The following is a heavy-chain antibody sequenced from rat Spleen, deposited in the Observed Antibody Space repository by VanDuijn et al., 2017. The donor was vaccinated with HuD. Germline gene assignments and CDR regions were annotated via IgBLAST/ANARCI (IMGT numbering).Heavy chain of an antibody. CDR1: GFTFNNYW. V-gene: IGHV5-31*01. CDR3: TTDTFYDGSYYPGGFDY. D-gene: IGHD1-12*02. CDR2: ITNASGRT. Sequence: EVQLVESGGGLVQPGGSLKLSCVASGFTFNNYWMTWIRQAPGKGLEWVASITNASGRTYYPDSVKGRFTISRDTAQNTLYLQMTSLRSEDTATYYCTTDTFYDGSYYPGGFDYWGQGVMVTVSS. J-gene: IGHJ2*01.